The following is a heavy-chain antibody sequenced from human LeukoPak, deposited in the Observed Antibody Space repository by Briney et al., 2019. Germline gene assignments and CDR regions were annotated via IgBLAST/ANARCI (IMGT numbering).Heavy chain of an antibody. CDR3: ARERYHSSGRHNDY. CDR1: GFTFSSYW. D-gene: IGHD6-19*01. Sequence: GGSLRLSCAASGFTFSSYWMHWVRQAPGKGLVWVSRINSDGSSTSYADSVKGGFTISRDNAKNTLYLQMNRLRAEDTAVYYCARERYHSSGRHNDYWGQGTLVSVSS. V-gene: IGHV3-74*01. CDR2: INSDGSST. J-gene: IGHJ4*02.